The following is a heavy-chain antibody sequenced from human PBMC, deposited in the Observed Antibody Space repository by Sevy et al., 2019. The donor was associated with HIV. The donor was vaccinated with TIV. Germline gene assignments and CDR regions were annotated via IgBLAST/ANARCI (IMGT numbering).Heavy chain of an antibody. CDR2: IYYSGST. D-gene: IGHD5-12*01. J-gene: IGHJ5*02. V-gene: IGHV4-61*01. Sequence: SETLSLTCTVSGGSVSSGSYYWSWIRQPPGKGLEWIGYIYYSGSTNYNPSLKSRVTISVDTSKNQFSLKLNSVTAADTAVYFCARAPPVRSGDDSLNWFDPWGQGTLVTVSS. CDR1: GGSVSSGSYY. CDR3: ARAPPVRSGDDSLNWFDP.